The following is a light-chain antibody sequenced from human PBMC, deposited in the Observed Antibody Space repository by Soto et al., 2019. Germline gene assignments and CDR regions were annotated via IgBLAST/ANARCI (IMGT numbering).Light chain of an antibody. CDR1: PSVSSY. V-gene: IGKV3-11*01. J-gene: IGKJ2*01. Sequence: EIVLTQSPATLSLSPGERATLSCRASPSVSSYLALYQQKPGQAPRLLIYDASNRATGIPARFSGSGSGTDFTLTLSSLEPEDFAVYYCQQRSNWPPYTFGQGTKLESK. CDR2: DAS. CDR3: QQRSNWPPYT.